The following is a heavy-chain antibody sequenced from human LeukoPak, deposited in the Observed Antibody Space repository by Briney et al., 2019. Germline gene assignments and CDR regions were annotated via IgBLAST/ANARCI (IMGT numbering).Heavy chain of an antibody. V-gene: IGHV5-51*01. CDR1: GYSFTSYW. CDR2: IYPGDSDT. D-gene: IGHD4-17*01. Sequence: GESLKISRKGSGYSFTSYWIGWVRQMPGKGLEWMGIIYPGDSDTRYSPSFQGQVTISADKSISTAYLQWSSPKASDTAMYYCARRGAVTAPLNWYFDLWGRGTLVTVSS. CDR3: ARRGAVTAPLNWYFDL. J-gene: IGHJ2*01.